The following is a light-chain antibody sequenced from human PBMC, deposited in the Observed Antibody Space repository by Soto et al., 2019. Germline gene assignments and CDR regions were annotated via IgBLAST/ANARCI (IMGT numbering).Light chain of an antibody. V-gene: IGLV1-40*01. CDR2: GNS. CDR1: SSNIGAGYD. J-gene: IGLJ2*01. Sequence: QSVLTQPPSVSGAPGQRVTISCTGSSSNIGAGYDVHWYQQLPGTAPKGLIYGNSNRPAGVPDRFSGSKSGTSAALAITGLQAEDEADYSCQCDDSSLSGSVVFGGGTTVTVL. CDR3: QCDDSSLSGSVV.